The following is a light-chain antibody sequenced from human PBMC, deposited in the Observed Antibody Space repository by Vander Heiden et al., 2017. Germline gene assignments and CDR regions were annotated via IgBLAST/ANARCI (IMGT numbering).Light chain of an antibody. V-gene: IGLV1-44*01. CDR3: VAWDDSSNGYV. J-gene: IGLJ1*01. Sequence: QSVLTQPPSASGTPGQRVTISGSGSSSNIGNWPVNWYQQLPGTAPKLLIYSNHLRPSGVPDRISGSKSGTSASLAFSGLQSEDEADYYCVAWDDSSNGYVFGSGTTVTVL. CDR2: SNH. CDR1: SSNIGNWP.